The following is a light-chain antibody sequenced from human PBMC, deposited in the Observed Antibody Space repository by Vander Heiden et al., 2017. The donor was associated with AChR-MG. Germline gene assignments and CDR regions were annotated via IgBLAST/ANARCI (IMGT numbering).Light chain of an antibody. CDR2: DAS. V-gene: IGKV1-33*01. J-gene: IGKJ2*01. CDR1: QDISNY. CDR3: QQYDDLYT. Sequence: DIQMTQSPSSLSASVGDRVTITCQASQDISNYLNWYQQKPGKASKLLIYDASNLETGVPSRFSGSGSGTDFTLTSSSLQHEDIATYYCQQYDDLYTFGQGTKVEIK.